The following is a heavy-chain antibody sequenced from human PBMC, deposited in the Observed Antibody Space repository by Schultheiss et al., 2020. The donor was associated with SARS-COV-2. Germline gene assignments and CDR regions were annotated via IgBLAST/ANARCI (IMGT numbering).Heavy chain of an antibody. Sequence: GESLKISCAASGFTFSSYGMHWVRQAPGKGLEWVAVISYDGSNKYYADSVKGRFTISRDNSKNTLYLQMNSLRAEDTAVYYCAKVPLAYCGGDCYLGWPLYYYYGMDVWGQGTTVTVSS. D-gene: IGHD2-21*01. CDR3: AKVPLAYCGGDCYLGWPLYYYYGMDV. CDR1: GFTFSSYG. V-gene: IGHV3-30*18. CDR2: ISYDGSNK. J-gene: IGHJ6*02.